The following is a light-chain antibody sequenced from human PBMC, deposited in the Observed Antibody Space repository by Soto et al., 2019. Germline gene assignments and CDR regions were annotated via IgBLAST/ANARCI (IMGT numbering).Light chain of an antibody. Sequence: QSALTQPPSASGSPGQSVTISCTGTSSDVGAYKYVSWYQQYPGKAPKLMIYEVTKRPSGVPDRFSGSKSGNTASLTVSGVQAEDGADYYCTSYVGNDIWVFGGGTKVTVL. CDR2: EVT. V-gene: IGLV2-8*01. CDR1: SSDVGAYKY. CDR3: TSYVGNDIWV. J-gene: IGLJ3*02.